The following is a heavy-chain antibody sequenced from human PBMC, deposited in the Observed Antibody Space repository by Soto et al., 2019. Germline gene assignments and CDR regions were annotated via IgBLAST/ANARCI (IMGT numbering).Heavy chain of an antibody. D-gene: IGHD6-13*01. V-gene: IGHV3-33*01. CDR3: ARSPGYTSSWYASDY. Sequence: QVQLVESGGGVVQPGRSLRLSCAASGFTFDTYGMHWVRQAPGKGLEWVAVIWYDGSNKYYADSVKGRVTISRDNSKNTLYLQMNSLRVEDTAVYYCARSPGYTSSWYASDYWGQGTLVTVSS. J-gene: IGHJ4*02. CDR2: IWYDGSNK. CDR1: GFTFDTYG.